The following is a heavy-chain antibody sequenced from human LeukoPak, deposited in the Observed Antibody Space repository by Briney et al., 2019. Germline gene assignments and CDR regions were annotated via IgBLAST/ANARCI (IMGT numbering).Heavy chain of an antibody. J-gene: IGHJ4*02. V-gene: IGHV3-9*03. D-gene: IGHD6-19*01. CDR3: AKDISPSSDWTFDY. Sequence: PGGSLRLSCAASGFTFDDYAMHWVRQAPGKGLEWVSGISWNSGSIGYADSVKGRFTISRDNAKNSLYLQMNSLRAEDMALYCCAKDISPSSDWTFDYWGQGTLVTVSS. CDR2: ISWNSGSI. CDR1: GFTFDDYA.